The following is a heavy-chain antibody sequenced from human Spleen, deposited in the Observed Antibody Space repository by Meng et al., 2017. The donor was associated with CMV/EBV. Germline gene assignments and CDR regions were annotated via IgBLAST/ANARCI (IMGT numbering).Heavy chain of an antibody. D-gene: IGHD4/OR15-4a*01. CDR1: RGCVNSEVYY. V-gene: IGHV4-61*08. CDR2: IYDGGST. CDR3: ARDLLTVVEA. Sequence: TCTVSRGCVNSEVYYWSWIRQPPGKGLEWIGHIYDGGSTNYNPSLKSRVAISVDTSKNQFSLKMRSVTAADTAVYYCARDLLTVVEAWGQGTLVTVSS. J-gene: IGHJ5*02.